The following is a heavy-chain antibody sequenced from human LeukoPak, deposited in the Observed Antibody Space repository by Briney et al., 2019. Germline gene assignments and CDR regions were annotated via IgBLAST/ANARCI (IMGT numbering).Heavy chain of an antibody. CDR3: ASSGGGTAAPGRHY. J-gene: IGHJ4*02. Sequence: PGGSLRLSCAVSGLTFSGYSMNWVRQAPGKGLEWVSYISDSGSLIYYADSVRGRFTISRDNAKNSLSLQMNSLRAEDTAVYYCASSGGGTAAPGRHYWGQGTLVSVSS. CDR1: GLTFSGYS. CDR2: ISDSGSLI. D-gene: IGHD6-13*01. V-gene: IGHV3-48*04.